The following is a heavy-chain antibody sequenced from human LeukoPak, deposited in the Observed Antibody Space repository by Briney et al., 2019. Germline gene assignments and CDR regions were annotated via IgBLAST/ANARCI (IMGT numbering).Heavy chain of an antibody. CDR1: GFTFSDYY. D-gene: IGHD5-18*01. Sequence: PGGSLRLSCAASGFTFSDYYMSWIRQAPGKGLEWVSYISSSGSTIYYADSVKGRSTISRDNAKNSLYLQMNSLRAEDTAVYYCARAHRLWHYSDYWGQGTLVTVSS. CDR2: ISSSGSTI. CDR3: ARAHRLWHYSDY. V-gene: IGHV3-11*04. J-gene: IGHJ4*02.